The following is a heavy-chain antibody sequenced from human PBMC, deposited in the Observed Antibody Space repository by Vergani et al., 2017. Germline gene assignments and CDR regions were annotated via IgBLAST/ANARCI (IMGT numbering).Heavy chain of an antibody. CDR1: GGSISSGGYY. Sequence: QVQLQESGPGLVKPSQTLSLTCTVSGGSISSGGYYWSWIRQHPGKGLEWIGSIYYSGSTFYNPSLKSRVTISVDTSKNQFSLKLSSVTAADTAVYFCARRHNWNDDYFDYWGQGTLVTVSS. V-gene: IGHV4-39*01. CDR3: ARRHNWNDDYFDY. D-gene: IGHD1-1*01. J-gene: IGHJ4*02. CDR2: IYYSGST.